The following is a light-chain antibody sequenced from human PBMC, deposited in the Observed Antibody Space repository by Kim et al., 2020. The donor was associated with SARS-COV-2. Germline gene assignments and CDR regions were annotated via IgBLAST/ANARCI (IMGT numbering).Light chain of an antibody. Sequence: GQSSTISCTGTSSDVGGYTYVSWYQQHPGKAPKLMIYDVSNRPSGVSNRFSGSKSGNTASLTISGLQAEDEADYHCSSYTSSSTVVFGGGTQLTVL. V-gene: IGLV2-14*03. CDR2: DVS. CDR1: SSDVGGYTY. J-gene: IGLJ2*01. CDR3: SSYTSSSTVV.